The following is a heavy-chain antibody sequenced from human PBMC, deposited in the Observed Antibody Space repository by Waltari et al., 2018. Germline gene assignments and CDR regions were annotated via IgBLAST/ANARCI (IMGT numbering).Heavy chain of an antibody. V-gene: IGHV1-46*01. CDR3: ARDMSTNGRGFDY. CDR2: INPHYGRT. Sequence: QVQLVQSGAEVKKPGASVKVSCKASGYTLTEHHMHWVRQAPGQGLEWMGTINPHYGRTTYPQKFQGRVSMTSDTSTSTVYMEVSSLRFEDTAVYYCARDMSTNGRGFDYWGQGTLVTVSS. J-gene: IGHJ4*02. D-gene: IGHD2-8*01. CDR1: GYTLTEHH.